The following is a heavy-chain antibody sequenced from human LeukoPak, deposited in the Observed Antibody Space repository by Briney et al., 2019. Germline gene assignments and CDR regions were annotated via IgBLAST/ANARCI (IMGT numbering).Heavy chain of an antibody. CDR3: ARVRGYGTFDP. J-gene: IGHJ5*02. Sequence: GGSLRLSCAASGFTFSSYEMNWVRQAPGKGLEWVSYISSSGSTVYYADSVKGRFTISRDNAKNSLYLQMNSLRAEDTAVYYCARVRGYGTFDPRGQGALVTVSS. V-gene: IGHV3-48*03. CDR2: ISSSGSTV. CDR1: GFTFSSYE. D-gene: IGHD5-12*01.